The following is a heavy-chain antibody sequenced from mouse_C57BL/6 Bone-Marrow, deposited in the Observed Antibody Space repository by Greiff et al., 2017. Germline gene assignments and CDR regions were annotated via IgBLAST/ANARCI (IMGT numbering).Heavy chain of an antibody. V-gene: IGHV1-64*01. CDR1: GYTFTSYW. CDR2: IHPNSGST. CDR3: ARSLIPVFDY. Sequence: QVQLQQPGAELVKPGASVKLSCKASGYTFTSYWMHWVKQRPGQGLEWIGMIHPNSGSTNYNEKFKSKATLTADKSSSTAYMELRSLTSEDSAVYFCARSLIPVFDYWGQGNTLAVAS. J-gene: IGHJ2*01.